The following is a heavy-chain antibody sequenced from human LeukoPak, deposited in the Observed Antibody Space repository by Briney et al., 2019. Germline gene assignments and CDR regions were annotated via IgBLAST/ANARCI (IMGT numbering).Heavy chain of an antibody. V-gene: IGHV3-48*01. Sequence: PGGSLRLSCAASGFTFSSYSMNWVRQAPGKGLEWVSYISSSSSTIYYADSVKGRFTISRDNAKNSLYLQMNSLRAEDTAVYYCARGAEEYYDFWSGLAFSSPQIDYWGQGTLVTVSS. CDR1: GFTFSSYS. D-gene: IGHD3-3*01. CDR3: ARGAEEYYDFWSGLAFSSPQIDY. J-gene: IGHJ4*02. CDR2: ISSSSSTI.